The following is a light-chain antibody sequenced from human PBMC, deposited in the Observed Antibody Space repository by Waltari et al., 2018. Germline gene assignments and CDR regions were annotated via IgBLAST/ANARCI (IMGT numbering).Light chain of an antibody. CDR3: QQYGSAPPYT. J-gene: IGKJ2*01. Sequence: ELVLPQSPGTLSLSPGERATLSSRASQSVSSNYLAWYQQKPGQAPRLLIYGAANRASGIPDRFSGTGSGTDFTLTISSLEPEDFAIYYCQQYGSAPPYTFGQGTKLEI. V-gene: IGKV3-20*01. CDR1: QSVSSNY. CDR2: GAA.